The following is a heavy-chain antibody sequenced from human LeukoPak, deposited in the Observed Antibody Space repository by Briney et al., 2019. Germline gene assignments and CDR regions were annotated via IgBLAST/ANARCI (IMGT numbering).Heavy chain of an antibody. Sequence: GRSLRLSCAASGFTFSSYGMHWVRQAPGKGLEWVAVIWYDGSNKDYADSVKGRFTISRDNSKNTLYPQMNSLRAEDTAVYYCARPYCSGGSCRLSGMDVWGQGTTVTVSS. J-gene: IGHJ6*02. CDR3: ARPYCSGGSCRLSGMDV. CDR1: GFTFSSYG. CDR2: IWYDGSNK. D-gene: IGHD2-15*01. V-gene: IGHV3-33*01.